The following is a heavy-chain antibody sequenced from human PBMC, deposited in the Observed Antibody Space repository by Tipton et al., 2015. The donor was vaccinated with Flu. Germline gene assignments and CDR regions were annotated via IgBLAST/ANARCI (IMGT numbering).Heavy chain of an antibody. CDR2: IKSKSDGGTE. D-gene: IGHD2-2*01. Sequence: SLRLSCAASGLTFSNPWLAWVRQAPGMGLEWVARIKSKSDGGTEDYAAPVKGRFTISRDNAKNSLHLHMNSLRAEDTAVYYCARTRGGYCSSSSCYADYFDYWGQGTLVTVSS. CDR1: GLTFSNPW. J-gene: IGHJ4*02. V-gene: IGHV3-15*01. CDR3: ARTRGGYCSSSSCYADYFDY.